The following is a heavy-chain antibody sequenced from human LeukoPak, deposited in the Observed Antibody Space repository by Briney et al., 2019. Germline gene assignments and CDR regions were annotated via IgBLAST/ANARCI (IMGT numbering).Heavy chain of an antibody. CDR2: IYYSGST. CDR3: ARYSEYYDSSGYSFPYGMDV. D-gene: IGHD3-22*01. V-gene: IGHV4-59*01. J-gene: IGHJ6*02. CDR1: GGSFSGYY. Sequence: SETLSLTCAVYGGSFSGYYWSWIRQPPGKGLEWIGYIYYSGSTNYNPSLKSRVTISVDTSKNQFSLKLSSVTAADTAVYYCARYSEYYDSSGYSFPYGMDVWGQGTTVTVSS.